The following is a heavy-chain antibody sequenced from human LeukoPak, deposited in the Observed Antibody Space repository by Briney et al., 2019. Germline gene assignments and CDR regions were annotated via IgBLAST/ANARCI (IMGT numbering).Heavy chain of an antibody. CDR1: GFTLSNYS. V-gene: IGHV3-48*01. D-gene: IGHD4-11*01. CDR2: ISGSGFTI. J-gene: IGHJ6*03. CDR3: ARGVPKTSYYYYYMDV. Sequence: GGSLRLSCAVSGFTLSNYSMNWVRQTPGKGLEWISYISGSGFTIHYADSVKGRFTISRDNAKNSLYLQMNSLRAEDTAVYYCARGVPKTSYYYYYMDVWGKGTTVTVSS.